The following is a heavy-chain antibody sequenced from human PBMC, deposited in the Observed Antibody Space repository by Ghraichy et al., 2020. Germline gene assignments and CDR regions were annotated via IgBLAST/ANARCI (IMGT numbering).Heavy chain of an antibody. CDR3: AREDIVTDNWFDP. Sequence: GGSLRLSCAASGFTVSSNYMSWVRQAPGKGLEWVSVIYSGGSTYYADSVKGRFTISRDNSKNTLYLQMNSLRAEDTAVYYCAREDIVTDNWFDPWGQGTLVTVSS. CDR1: GFTVSSNY. V-gene: IGHV3-66*01. CDR2: IYSGGST. D-gene: IGHD5-12*01. J-gene: IGHJ5*02.